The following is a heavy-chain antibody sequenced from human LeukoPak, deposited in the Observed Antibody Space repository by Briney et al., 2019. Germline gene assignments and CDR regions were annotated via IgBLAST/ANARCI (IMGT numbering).Heavy chain of an antibody. CDR1: GFTSRNSR. CDR2: ISSSGNYI. D-gene: IGHD1-26*01. V-gene: IGHV3-21*01. Sequence: RGSPRFSCAAPGFTSRNSRVNWVCQAPGKWLEWVSSISSSGNYIYYADSVKGRFTISGDNAKNSLYLQMNSLRAEDTAVYYCARDFGGSNYYAFDIWGQGTMVTVSS. CDR3: ARDFGGSNYYAFDI. J-gene: IGHJ3*02.